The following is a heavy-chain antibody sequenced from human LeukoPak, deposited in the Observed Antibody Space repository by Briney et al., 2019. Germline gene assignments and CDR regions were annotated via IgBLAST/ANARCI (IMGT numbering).Heavy chain of an antibody. CDR1: GFNFIDYN. D-gene: IGHD3-16*01. Sequence: GGSLRLSCAASGFNFIDYNMNWVRQAPGKGLEWLSSITGSGTYIFYEDSVKGRFTISRDNAKNSLYLQMNSLRAEDTAMYYCAPGSKQINYWGQGTLVTVSS. J-gene: IGHJ4*02. V-gene: IGHV3-21*06. CDR3: APGSKQINY. CDR2: ITGSGTYI.